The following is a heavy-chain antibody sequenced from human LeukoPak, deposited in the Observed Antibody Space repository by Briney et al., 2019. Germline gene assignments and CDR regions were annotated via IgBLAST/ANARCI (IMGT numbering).Heavy chain of an antibody. CDR1: GYTFTNYG. CDR2: ITPNGGDT. CDR3: GRAPPGLKAGTLDL. Sequence: ASVKVSCKASGYTFTNYGVTWVRQAPGQGLEWMGWITPNGGDTDYAQKFQGRVTLTTDTSTSTVYLELRSLRSDDTAVYFCGRAPPGLKAGTLDLWGQGTLVTVFS. V-gene: IGHV1-18*01. J-gene: IGHJ5*02. D-gene: IGHD6-19*01.